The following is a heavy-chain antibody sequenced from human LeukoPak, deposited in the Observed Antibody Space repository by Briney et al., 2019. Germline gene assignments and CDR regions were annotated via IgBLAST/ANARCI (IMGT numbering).Heavy chain of an antibody. CDR1: GFTLSTYN. V-gene: IGHV3-21*01. CDR3: ARDPYSGSYGDYYYYYMDV. J-gene: IGHJ6*03. Sequence: GGSLRLSCAASGFTLSTYNMNWVRQAPGKGLEWVSSITSSSSYIYYADSVKGRFTISRDNAKNSLYLQMNSLRDEDTAVHYCARDPYSGSYGDYYYYYMDVWGKGTTVTISS. CDR2: ITSSSSYI. D-gene: IGHD1-26*01.